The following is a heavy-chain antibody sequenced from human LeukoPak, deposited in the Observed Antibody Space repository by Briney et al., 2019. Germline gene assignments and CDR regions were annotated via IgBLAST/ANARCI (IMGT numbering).Heavy chain of an antibody. Sequence: GSLRLSCAASGFTFSSYSMNWVRQAPGKGLEWVSSISSSSSYIYYADSVKGRFTISRDHAKISLYLQMNSLRAEDTAVYYCARGGAVAPKFNFDYWGQGTLVTVSS. V-gene: IGHV3-21*01. CDR1: GFTFSSYS. CDR2: ISSSSSYI. CDR3: ARGGAVAPKFNFDY. D-gene: IGHD6-19*01. J-gene: IGHJ4*02.